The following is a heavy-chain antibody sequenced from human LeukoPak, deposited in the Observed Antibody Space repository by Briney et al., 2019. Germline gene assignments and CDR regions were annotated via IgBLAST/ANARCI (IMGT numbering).Heavy chain of an antibody. V-gene: IGHV4-34*01. CDR1: GGSFSGYY. CDR3: ARGGYCSGGSCPDDAFDI. J-gene: IGHJ3*02. Sequence: SETLSLTCAVYGGSFSGYYWSWIRQPPGKGLEWIGEINHSGSTNYNPSLKSRVTISVGTSKNQFSLKLSSVTAADTAVYYCARGGYCSGGSCPDDAFDIWGQGIMVTVSS. CDR2: INHSGST. D-gene: IGHD2-15*01.